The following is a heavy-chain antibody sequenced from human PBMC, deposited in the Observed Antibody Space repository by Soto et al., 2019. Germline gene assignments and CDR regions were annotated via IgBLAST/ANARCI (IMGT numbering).Heavy chain of an antibody. D-gene: IGHD3-22*01. V-gene: IGHV1-3*05. Sequence: QVQLVQSGAEEKKPGASVKVSCKASGYTFTSYSIHWVRQAPGQRLEWMGWINAGNGNTKYSQKFQGRVTITRDTSGSKAYMELSRLRSEDKAVYYCARGLGGYYPPFDYWGQGTLVTVSS. CDR2: INAGNGNT. J-gene: IGHJ4*02. CDR3: ARGLGGYYPPFDY. CDR1: GYTFTSYS.